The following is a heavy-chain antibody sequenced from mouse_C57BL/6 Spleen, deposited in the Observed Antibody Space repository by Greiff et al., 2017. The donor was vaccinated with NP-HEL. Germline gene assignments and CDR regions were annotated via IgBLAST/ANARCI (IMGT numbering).Heavy chain of an antibody. Sequence: VQLQQSGAELVRPGASVTLSCKASGYTFTDYEMHWVKQTPVHGLEWIGAIDPETGGTAYNQKFKGKAILTADKSSSTAYMELRSLTSEDSAVYYCTRWGSSGYVAYWGQGTLVTVSA. J-gene: IGHJ3*01. D-gene: IGHD3-2*02. V-gene: IGHV1-15*01. CDR1: GYTFTDYE. CDR3: TRWGSSGYVAY. CDR2: IDPETGGT.